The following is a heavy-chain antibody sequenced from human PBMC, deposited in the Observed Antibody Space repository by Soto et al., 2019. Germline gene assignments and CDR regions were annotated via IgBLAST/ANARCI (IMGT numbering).Heavy chain of an antibody. V-gene: IGHV4-4*02. CDR2: IYSSGTT. J-gene: IGHJ3*02. CDR3: ASYHDNTVTYHPSGAFDI. D-gene: IGHD3-22*01. CDR1: GGSINSSNW. Sequence: QVQLLESGPGLVKPSGTLSLTCAVSGGSINSSNWWSWVRQPPNKGLEWIGEIYSSGTTNYNPSLNTRVSISVDESNKHFSLKLTSVTAGDTAIYYCASYHDNTVTYHPSGAFDIWGQGTMVTVSS.